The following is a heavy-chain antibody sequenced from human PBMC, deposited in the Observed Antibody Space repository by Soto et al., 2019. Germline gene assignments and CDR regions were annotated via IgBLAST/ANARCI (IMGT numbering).Heavy chain of an antibody. J-gene: IGHJ6*02. D-gene: IGHD2-21*01. V-gene: IGHV3-23*01. Sequence: GGSLRLSCAASGFTFSSYAMSWVRQAPGKGLEWVSAISGSGGSTYYADSVKGRFTISRDNSKNTLYLQMNSLRAEDTAVYYCAQHDHQPSSGARRPAPYYGMDVWGQGTTVTVSS. CDR2: ISGSGGST. CDR3: AQHDHQPSSGARRPAPYYGMDV. CDR1: GFTFSSYA.